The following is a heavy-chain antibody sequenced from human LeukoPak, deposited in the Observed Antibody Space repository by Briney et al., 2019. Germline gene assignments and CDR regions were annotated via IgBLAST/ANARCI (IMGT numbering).Heavy chain of an antibody. CDR3: ARKRDYYDSSGYLEYYFDY. CDR1: GGSFSGYY. CDR2: IYSGGST. Sequence: PSETLSLTCAVYGGSFSGYYWSWVRQAPGKGLEWVSVIYSGGSTYYADSVKGRFTISRDNSKNTLYLQMNSLRAEDTAVYYCARKRDYYDSSGYLEYYFDYWGQGTLVTVSS. V-gene: IGHV3-53*01. J-gene: IGHJ4*02. D-gene: IGHD3-22*01.